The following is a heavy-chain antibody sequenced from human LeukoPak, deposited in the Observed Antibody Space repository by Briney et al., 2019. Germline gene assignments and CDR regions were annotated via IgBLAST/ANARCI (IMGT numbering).Heavy chain of an antibody. CDR3: AREFKPGALDY. CDR2: INPDGSST. Sequence: GGSLRLSCAASGFTFSTNWIHWVRQAAGKGRVWVSRINPDGSSTTYADSVKGRFTISRDNAKNTLYLQMNSLRAEDTAVYYCAREFKPGALDYWGQGTLVTVSS. D-gene: IGHD1-26*01. V-gene: IGHV3-74*01. CDR1: GFTFSTNW. J-gene: IGHJ4*02.